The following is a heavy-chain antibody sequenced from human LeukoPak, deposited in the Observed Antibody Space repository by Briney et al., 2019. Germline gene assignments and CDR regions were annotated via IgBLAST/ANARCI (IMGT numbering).Heavy chain of an antibody. D-gene: IGHD2-2*02. CDR1: GGSFSGYY. Sequence: SETLSLTCAVYGGSFSGYYWSWIRQPPGKGLEWIGEINHSGSTSYNPSLKSRVTISVDTSKNQFSLKLSSVTAADTAVYYCARGRGRLGYCSSTSCYTGIEGYDWFDPWGQGTLVTVSS. J-gene: IGHJ5*02. V-gene: IGHV4-34*01. CDR3: ARGRGRLGYCSSTSCYTGIEGYDWFDP. CDR2: INHSGST.